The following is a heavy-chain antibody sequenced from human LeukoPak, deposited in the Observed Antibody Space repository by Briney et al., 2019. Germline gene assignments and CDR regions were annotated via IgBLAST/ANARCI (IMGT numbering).Heavy chain of an antibody. D-gene: IGHD3-3*01. CDR3: TTEGSYKSITIFGVVINPPYPS. J-gene: IGHJ5*02. Sequence: GGSLRLSCAASGFTFSNAWMSWVRQAPGKGLKWVGRIKSKTDGGTTDYAAPVKGRFTISRDDSKNTLYLQMNSLKTEDTAVYYCTTEGSYKSITIFGVVINPPYPSWGQGTLVTVSS. V-gene: IGHV3-15*01. CDR2: IKSKTDGGTT. CDR1: GFTFSNAW.